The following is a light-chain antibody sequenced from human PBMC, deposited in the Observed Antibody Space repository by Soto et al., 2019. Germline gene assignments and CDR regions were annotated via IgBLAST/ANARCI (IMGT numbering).Light chain of an antibody. V-gene: IGLV2-23*01. CDR2: EAT. CDR1: SSDIGSSNL. Sequence: QSVLTQPASVSGSPGQSITISCTGTSSDIGSSNLVSWYQDHPGKAPKLIIYEATQRPSGISYRFSGSKSGNTASLTISGLQAEDKADYYCCSYAGSNTYVFGTGTKVTVL. CDR3: CSYAGSNTYV. J-gene: IGLJ1*01.